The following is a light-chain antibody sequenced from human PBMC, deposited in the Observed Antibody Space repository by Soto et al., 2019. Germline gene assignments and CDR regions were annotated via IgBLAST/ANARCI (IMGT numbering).Light chain of an antibody. Sequence: DIQMTQSPSTLSASVGDRVTITCRASQSIGSWLAWYQQKPGKAPKLLIYDTSSLESGVPSRFSGSGSGTEFTLTISSLQPDDFATYYCQQYNRYSYTFGQGTKLEIK. CDR2: DTS. CDR1: QSIGSW. J-gene: IGKJ2*01. CDR3: QQYNRYSYT. V-gene: IGKV1-5*01.